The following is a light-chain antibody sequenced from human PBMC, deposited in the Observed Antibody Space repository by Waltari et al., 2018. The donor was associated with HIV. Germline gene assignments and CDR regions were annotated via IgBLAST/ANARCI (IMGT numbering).Light chain of an antibody. Sequence: QSVLTQPPSVSGAPAPRVTISCTGSSSNIGAGSDVTRYQQIPGTAPKLLIYGNSHRPSGVPDRFSGSKSGTSASLAITGLQAEDEADYYCQSYDSSLSVWVFGGGTKLTVL. CDR3: QSYDSSLSVWV. CDR1: SSNIGAGSD. J-gene: IGLJ3*02. CDR2: GNS. V-gene: IGLV1-40*01.